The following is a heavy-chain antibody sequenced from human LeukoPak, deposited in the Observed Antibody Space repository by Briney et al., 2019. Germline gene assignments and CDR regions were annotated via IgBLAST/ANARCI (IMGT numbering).Heavy chain of an antibody. J-gene: IGHJ4*02. CDR3: AIAFGPTNSSRLDY. CDR2: MNPNSGNT. V-gene: IGHV1-8*02. CDR1: GYTFTSYD. Sequence: ASVKVSCKASGYTFTSYDINWVRQATGQGLEWMGWMNPNSGNTGYAQKFQGRVTMTEDTSTDTAYMELSSLRSEDTAVYYCAIAFGPTNSSRLDYWGQGTLVTVSS. D-gene: IGHD3-10*01.